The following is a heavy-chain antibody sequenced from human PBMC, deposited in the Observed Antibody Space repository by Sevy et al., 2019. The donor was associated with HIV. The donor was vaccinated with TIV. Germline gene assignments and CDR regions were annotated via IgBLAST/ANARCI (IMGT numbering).Heavy chain of an antibody. J-gene: IGHJ4*02. D-gene: IGHD3-22*01. CDR3: ATTKDYYDSSGSPFDY. Sequence: ASVKVSCKVSGYTLTQLSMHWVRQAPGKGLEWMGIFDPEDGETLYAQKFQGRVTMTEDTSTDTAYMELRSLRSEDTAVYYCATTKDYYDSSGSPFDYWGQGTLVTVSS. V-gene: IGHV1-24*01. CDR2: FDPEDGET. CDR1: GYTLTQLS.